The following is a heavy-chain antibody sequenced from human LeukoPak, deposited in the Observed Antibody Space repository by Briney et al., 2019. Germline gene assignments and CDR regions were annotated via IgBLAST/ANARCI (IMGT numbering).Heavy chain of an antibody. CDR3: AREFYVDIVYY. D-gene: IGHD5/OR15-5a*01. CDR1: GYTFTGYY. CDR2: INPNSGGT. V-gene: IGHV1-2*02. J-gene: IGHJ4*02. Sequence: ASVKVSCKASGYTFTGYYMHWVRQAPGQGLEWMGWINPNSGGTNYAQKFQGRVTMTRDTSISTAYMGLSRLRPDDTAVYYCAREFYVDIVYYWGQGTLVTVSS.